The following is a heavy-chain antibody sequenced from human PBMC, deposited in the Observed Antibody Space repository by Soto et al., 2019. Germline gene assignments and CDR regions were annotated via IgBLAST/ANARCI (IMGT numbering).Heavy chain of an antibody. Sequence: PGESLKISCKGSGYSFTSYWIGWVSQMPGKGLEWMGIIYPGDSDTRYSPSFQGQVTISADKSISTAYLQWSSLKASDTAMYYCARHRYYDSSGYPGDLNYWGQGTLVTVSS. D-gene: IGHD3-22*01. J-gene: IGHJ4*02. CDR2: IYPGDSDT. CDR1: GYSFTSYW. V-gene: IGHV5-51*01. CDR3: ARHRYYDSSGYPGDLNY.